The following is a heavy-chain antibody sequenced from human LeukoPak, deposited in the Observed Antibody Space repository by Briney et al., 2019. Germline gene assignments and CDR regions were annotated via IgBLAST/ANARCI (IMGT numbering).Heavy chain of an antibody. D-gene: IGHD3-16*01. CDR3: ARVWGSDAFDI. J-gene: IGHJ3*02. CDR2: INSDGSST. Sequence: GGSLRLSCAASGFTFSHYWMQWVRQAPGKGLVWVSRINSDGSSTTYADSVKGRFTISRDNAKNTLYLQMNSLRAEDTAEYYCARVWGSDAFDIWGQGTMVTVS. V-gene: IGHV3-74*01. CDR1: GFTFSHYW.